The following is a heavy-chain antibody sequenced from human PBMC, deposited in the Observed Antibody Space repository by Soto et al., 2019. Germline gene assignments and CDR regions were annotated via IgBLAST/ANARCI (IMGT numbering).Heavy chain of an antibody. V-gene: IGHV3-48*03. Sequence: GGSLRLSCAASGFTFSSYEMNWVRQAPGKGLEWVSDISSSGSSIDYADSVKGRFTISRDNAKNTLYLQMNSLRAEDTAVYYCARERYSSSPHYYYYGMDVWGQGTTVTVSS. CDR2: ISSSGSSI. CDR1: GFTFSSYE. D-gene: IGHD6-6*01. CDR3: ARERYSSSPHYYYYGMDV. J-gene: IGHJ6*02.